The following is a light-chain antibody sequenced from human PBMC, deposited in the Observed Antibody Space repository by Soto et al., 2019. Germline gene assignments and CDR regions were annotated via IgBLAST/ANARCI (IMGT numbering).Light chain of an antibody. J-gene: IGKJ1*01. CDR3: QQYEAVVT. CDR1: QSLTNNY. V-gene: IGKV3-20*01. Sequence: EVLLTQSPGTLSLSPWERATLSCKASQSLTNNYFAWYQQKPGRALRLIIDGASTRATGIPDRFSGSGSGTDFPITISRLAPEYVAVYYCQQYEAVVTFGQGTKVDIK. CDR2: GAS.